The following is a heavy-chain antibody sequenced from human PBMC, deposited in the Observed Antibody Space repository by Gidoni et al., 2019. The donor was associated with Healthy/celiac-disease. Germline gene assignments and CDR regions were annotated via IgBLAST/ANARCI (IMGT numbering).Heavy chain of an antibody. J-gene: IGHJ3*02. CDR2: ISWNSGSI. Sequence: EVQLVESGGGLVHPGRSLRLSCAASGFTFDDYAMHWFRQAPGKGLEWVSGISWNSGSIGYADSVKGRFTISRDNAKNSLYLQMNSLRAEDTALYYCAKDIYYGGNDDAFDIWGQGTMVTVSS. V-gene: IGHV3-9*01. CDR3: AKDIYYGGNDDAFDI. D-gene: IGHD4-17*01. CDR1: GFTFDDYA.